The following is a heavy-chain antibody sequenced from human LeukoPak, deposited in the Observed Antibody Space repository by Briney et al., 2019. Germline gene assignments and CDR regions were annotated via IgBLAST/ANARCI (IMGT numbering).Heavy chain of an antibody. CDR1: GFTFSSYW. Sequence: GRSLRLSCAASGFTFSSYWMSWVRQAPGKGLEWVANIKQDGSEKYYVDSVKGRFTISRDNAKNSLYLQMNSLRAEDTAVYYCARVEVVVVAATPFDYWGQGTLVTVSS. CDR3: ARVEVVVVAATPFDY. V-gene: IGHV3-7*01. CDR2: IKQDGSEK. J-gene: IGHJ4*02. D-gene: IGHD2-15*01.